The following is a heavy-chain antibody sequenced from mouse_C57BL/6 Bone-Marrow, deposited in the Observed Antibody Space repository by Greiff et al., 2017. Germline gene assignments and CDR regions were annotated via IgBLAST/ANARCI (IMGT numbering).Heavy chain of an antibody. V-gene: IGHV1-72*01. CDR1: GYTFTSYW. CDR3: ARMEYYGSSYAMDY. Sequence: VQLLQPGAELVQPGASVKLSCKASGYTFTSYWMHWVQQRPGRGLEWIGRIGPDSGGTNYTETFKSTATLTVDKTSSTAYMQLSSLTSEDSAVYYCARMEYYGSSYAMDYWGQGTSVTVSS. CDR2: IGPDSGGT. J-gene: IGHJ4*01. D-gene: IGHD1-1*01.